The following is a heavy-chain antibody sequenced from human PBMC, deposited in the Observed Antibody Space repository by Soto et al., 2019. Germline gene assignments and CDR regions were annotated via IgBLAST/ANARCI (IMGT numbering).Heavy chain of an antibody. CDR1: GFTLSTYD. Sequence: PGGSLRLSCAASGFTLSTYDMHWVRQATGKGLEWVAALSYAGDTYYPGSVKGRFTVSRESAKNSLYLQMNSLTAGDTAVYYCAKGPHSAPWYYDMDVWGQGTTVTVSS. V-gene: IGHV3-13*01. CDR2: LSYAGDT. CDR3: AKGPHSAPWYYDMDV. D-gene: IGHD2-15*01. J-gene: IGHJ6*02.